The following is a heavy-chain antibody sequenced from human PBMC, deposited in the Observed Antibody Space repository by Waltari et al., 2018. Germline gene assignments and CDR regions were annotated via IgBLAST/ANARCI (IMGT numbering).Heavy chain of an antibody. Sequence: EVPLLESGGGLVHPGGSLRLSCYVSGFTFSTYAMTWVRQAPGKGLEWVSGLSASGGDIYYADSVKGRFTISRDNSRDTVFLQMDSLRVEDTALYFCVRRASAILDLWGRGSLVTVSS. V-gene: IGHV3-23*01. CDR3: VRRASAILDL. CDR1: GFTFSTYA. J-gene: IGHJ2*01. D-gene: IGHD2-2*01. CDR2: LSASGGDI.